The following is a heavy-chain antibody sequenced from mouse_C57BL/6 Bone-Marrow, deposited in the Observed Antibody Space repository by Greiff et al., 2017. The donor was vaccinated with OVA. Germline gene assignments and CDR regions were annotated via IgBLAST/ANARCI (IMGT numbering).Heavy chain of an antibody. V-gene: IGHV1-54*01. CDR1: GYAFTNYL. Sequence: VQLQQSGAELVRPGTSVKVSCKASGYAFTNYLLEWVNQRPGQGLEWIGVINPGSGGTNYNEKFKGKATLTADKSSSTAYMQLSSLTSEDSAVYFCAKWPRVWGQGTLVTVSA. CDR2: INPGSGGT. D-gene: IGHD3-1*01. J-gene: IGHJ3*01. CDR3: AKWPRV.